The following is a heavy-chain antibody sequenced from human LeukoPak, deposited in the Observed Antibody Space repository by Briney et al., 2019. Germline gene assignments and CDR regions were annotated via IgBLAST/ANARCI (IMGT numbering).Heavy chain of an antibody. CDR3: AREDVSSSWYPPLDY. CDR1: GLTFSSYG. Sequence: GGSLRLSCAASGLTFSSYGMHWVRQAPGKGLEWVAVIWYDGSNKYYADSVKGRFTISRDNSKNTLYLQMNSLRAEDTAVYYCAREDVSSSWYPPLDYWGQGTLVTVSS. CDR2: IWYDGSNK. V-gene: IGHV3-33*01. J-gene: IGHJ4*02. D-gene: IGHD6-13*01.